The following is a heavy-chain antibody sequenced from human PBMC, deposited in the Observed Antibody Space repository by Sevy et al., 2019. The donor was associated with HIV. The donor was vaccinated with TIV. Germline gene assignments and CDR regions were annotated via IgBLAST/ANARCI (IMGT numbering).Heavy chain of an antibody. CDR1: GFTFSSYS. V-gene: IGHV3-21*01. CDR2: ISSSSSYV. Sequence: GESLKISCAASGFTFSSYSMNWVRQAPGKGLEWVSSISSSSSYVYYADSVKGRFTISRDNAKNSLYLQMNSLRAEDTAVYYCTSCYLGGGSEYYYYYMDVWGKGTTVTVSS. J-gene: IGHJ6*03. D-gene: IGHD2-2*01. CDR3: TSCYLGGGSEYYYYYMDV.